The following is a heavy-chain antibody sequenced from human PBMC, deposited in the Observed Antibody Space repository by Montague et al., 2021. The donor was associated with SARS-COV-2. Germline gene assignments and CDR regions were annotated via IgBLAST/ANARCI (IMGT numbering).Heavy chain of an antibody. CDR3: ARESLHLTGYYNDYFDY. CDR2: IYTSGST. J-gene: IGHJ4*02. CDR1: GGSISSGSHY. D-gene: IGHD3-9*01. V-gene: IGHV4-61*02. Sequence: TLSLTCTVSGGSISSGSHYWNWIRQPAGKGLEWIGRIYTSGSTNYXPSLKSRVTISVDTSKNQFSLKLSSVTAADTAVYYCARESLHLTGYYNDYFDYWGQGTLVTVSS.